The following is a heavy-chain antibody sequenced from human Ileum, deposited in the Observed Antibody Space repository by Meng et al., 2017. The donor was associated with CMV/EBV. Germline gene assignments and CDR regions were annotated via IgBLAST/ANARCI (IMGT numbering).Heavy chain of an antibody. V-gene: IGHV2-5*02. D-gene: IGHD3-22*01. CDR1: GFSLSTSGVG. J-gene: IGHJ4*02. Sequence: QITLNESCPTLVKPTQTLTLTCTFSGFSLSTSGVGVGWIRQPPGKALEWLAVIYWDDDKSCSPSLKSRLTITKDTSKKQVVLTMTNMDPVDTATYYCAHGNYKSSAYYYDYWGQGTLVTVSS. CDR2: IYWDDDK. CDR3: AHGNYKSSAYYYDY.